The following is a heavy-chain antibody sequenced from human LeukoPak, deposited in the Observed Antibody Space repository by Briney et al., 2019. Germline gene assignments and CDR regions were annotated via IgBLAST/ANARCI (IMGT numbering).Heavy chain of an antibody. D-gene: IGHD1-26*01. Sequence: GASVKVSCKASGYTFTSHDINWVRQATGQGLEWMGWMNPNSGNTGYAQKFQGRVTMTRNTSISTAYMELSSLRSEDTAVYYCARGSKWELPSPGYWGQGTLVTVSS. V-gene: IGHV1-8*01. CDR3: ARGSKWELPSPGY. CDR2: MNPNSGNT. CDR1: GYTFTSHD. J-gene: IGHJ4*02.